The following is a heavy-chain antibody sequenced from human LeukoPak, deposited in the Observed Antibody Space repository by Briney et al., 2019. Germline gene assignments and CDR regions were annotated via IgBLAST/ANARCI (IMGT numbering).Heavy chain of an antibody. D-gene: IGHD6-19*01. V-gene: IGHV1-2*02. CDR1: GYTFSDYY. Sequence: GASVKVSCKASGYTFSDYYLHWVRQAPGQGLEWMGWINPNSGVTNYAQKFQGRVTMTRDTSISTAYMELSRLRSDDTAVYYCARGIAVAGRGAFDIWGQGTMVTVSS. J-gene: IGHJ3*02. CDR2: INPNSGVT. CDR3: ARGIAVAGRGAFDI.